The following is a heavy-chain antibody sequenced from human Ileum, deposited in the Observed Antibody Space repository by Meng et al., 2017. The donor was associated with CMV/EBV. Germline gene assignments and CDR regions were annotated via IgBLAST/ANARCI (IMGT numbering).Heavy chain of an antibody. D-gene: IGHD3-10*01. CDR3: ARLPGGEVREQQNWFDP. Sequence: PFRSYTFSWVRQAPGQGLEWMGRLIPLLGIATYAQKFQGRVTITADKSTSTAYMELSSLRSEDTAVYYCARLPGGEVREQQNWFDPWGQGTLVTVSS. J-gene: IGHJ5*02. CDR2: LIPLLGIA. CDR1: PFRSYT. V-gene: IGHV1-69*02.